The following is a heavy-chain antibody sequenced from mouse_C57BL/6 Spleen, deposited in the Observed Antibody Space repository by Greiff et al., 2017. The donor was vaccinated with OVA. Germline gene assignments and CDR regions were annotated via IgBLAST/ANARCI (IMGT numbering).Heavy chain of an antibody. D-gene: IGHD2-4*01. CDR2: INPNNGGT. CDR1: GYTFTDYY. J-gene: IGHJ3*01. CDR3: ARGVDDSDDAWFAY. Sequence: VQLQQSGPELVKPGASVKISCKASGYTFTDYYMNWVKQSHGKSLEWIGDINPNNGGTSYNQKFKGKATLTVDKSSSTAYMELRSLTSEDSAVYYCARGVDDSDDAWFAYWGQGTLVTVSA. V-gene: IGHV1-26*01.